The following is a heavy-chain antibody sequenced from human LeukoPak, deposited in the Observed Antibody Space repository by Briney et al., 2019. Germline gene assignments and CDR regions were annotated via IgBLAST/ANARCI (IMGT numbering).Heavy chain of an antibody. CDR3: ASRGYGGDY. Sequence: SETLSLTCAVYGGSFSGYYWSWIRQPPGKGLEWIGEINHSGSTNYNPSLKSRVTISVDTSKNQFSLKLSSVTAADTAVYYCASRGYGGDYWGQGTLVTVSS. J-gene: IGHJ4*02. CDR1: GGSFSGYY. CDR2: INHSGST. V-gene: IGHV4-34*01. D-gene: IGHD5-18*01.